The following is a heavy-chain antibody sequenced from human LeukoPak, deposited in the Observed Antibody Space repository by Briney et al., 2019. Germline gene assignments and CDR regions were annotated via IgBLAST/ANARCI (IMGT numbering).Heavy chain of an antibody. Sequence: SETLSLTCTVSGGSISSGGYYWSWIRQHPGKGLEWIGYIYYSGSTYYNPSLKSRVTISVDTSKNQFSLKLSSVTAADTAVHYCARGIGGNWFDPWGQGTLVTVSS. CDR1: GGSISSGGYY. J-gene: IGHJ5*02. D-gene: IGHD4-23*01. CDR2: IYYSGST. V-gene: IGHV4-31*03. CDR3: ARGIGGNWFDP.